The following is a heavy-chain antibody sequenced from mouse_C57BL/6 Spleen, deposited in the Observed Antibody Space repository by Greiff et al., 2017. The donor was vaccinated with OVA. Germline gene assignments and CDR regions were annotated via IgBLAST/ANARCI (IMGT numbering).Heavy chain of an antibody. CDR1: GYAFSSSW. D-gene: IGHD2-2*01. J-gene: IGHJ3*01. CDR2: IYPGDGDT. Sequence: QVQLQQSGPELVKPGASVKISCKASGYAFSSSWMNWVKQRPGKGLEWIGRIYPGDGDTNYNGKFKGKATLTADKSSSTAYMQLSSLTSEDSAVYFCARIGWLPFAYWGQGTLVTVSA. CDR3: ARIGWLPFAY. V-gene: IGHV1-82*01.